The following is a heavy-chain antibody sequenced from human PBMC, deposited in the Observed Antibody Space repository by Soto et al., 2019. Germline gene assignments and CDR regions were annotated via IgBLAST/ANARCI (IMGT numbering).Heavy chain of an antibody. D-gene: IGHD1-26*01. Sequence: SETLSLTCTVSGGSISSSSYYWGWIRQPPGKGLEWIGGIYHSGSTNYNPSLKSRVTISVDTSKNQFSLKLSSVTAADTAVYYCARGLWELRFDPWGQGTLVTVSS. CDR3: ARGLWELRFDP. V-gene: IGHV4-39*07. CDR2: IYHSGST. J-gene: IGHJ5*02. CDR1: GGSISSSSYY.